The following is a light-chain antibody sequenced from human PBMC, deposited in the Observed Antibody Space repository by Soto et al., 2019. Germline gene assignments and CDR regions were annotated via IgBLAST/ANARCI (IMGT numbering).Light chain of an antibody. V-gene: IGKV1-5*03. CDR2: KAS. CDR1: QSISSW. Sequence: DIQMXQXPXTLSASVGDRVTITCRASQSISSWLAWYQQKPGKAPKLLIYKASSLESGVPSRFSGSGSGTEFTLTISSLQPDDFATYYCQQYHSYPYTFGQGTKLEIK. CDR3: QQYHSYPYT. J-gene: IGKJ2*01.